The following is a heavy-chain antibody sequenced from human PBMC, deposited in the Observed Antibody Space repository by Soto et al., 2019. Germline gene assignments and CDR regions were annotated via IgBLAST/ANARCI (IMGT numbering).Heavy chain of an antibody. Sequence: GASVKVSCKASGHTFTSYAMHWVRQAPGQRLEWMGWINAGNGNTKYSQKFQGRVTITRDTSASTAYMELSSLRSEDTAVYYCARDASYDYVWGSYPYFDYWGQGTLVTVSS. D-gene: IGHD3-16*01. CDR1: GHTFTSYA. J-gene: IGHJ4*02. CDR3: ARDASYDYVWGSYPYFDY. V-gene: IGHV1-3*01. CDR2: INAGNGNT.